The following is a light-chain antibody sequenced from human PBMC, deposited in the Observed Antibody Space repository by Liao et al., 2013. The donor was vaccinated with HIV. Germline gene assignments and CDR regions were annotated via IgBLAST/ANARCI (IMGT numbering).Light chain of an antibody. CDR3: QAWDSSTVV. CDR1: ALPKQY. Sequence: SYELTQPPSVSVSPGQTARITCSGDALPKQYAYWYQQKPGQAPVLMIYKDSERPSGIPERFSGSSSGNTATLTISGTQAMDEADYYCQAWDSSTVVFGGGTKLTVL. CDR2: KDS. V-gene: IGLV3-25*02. J-gene: IGLJ2*01.